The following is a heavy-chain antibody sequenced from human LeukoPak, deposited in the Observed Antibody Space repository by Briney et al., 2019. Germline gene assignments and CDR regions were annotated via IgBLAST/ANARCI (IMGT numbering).Heavy chain of an antibody. J-gene: IGHJ4*02. Sequence: PGGSLRLSCAASGFTFSSYSMNWVRQAPGKGLEWVSSISGSSSYIYYADSVKGRFTISRDNSKNTLYLQMNSLRAEDAAVYYCARVSVRVVVTSEPVDYWGQGTLVTVSS. CDR1: GFTFSSYS. CDR3: ARVSVRVVVTSEPVDY. CDR2: ISGSSSYI. V-gene: IGHV3-21*01. D-gene: IGHD2-21*02.